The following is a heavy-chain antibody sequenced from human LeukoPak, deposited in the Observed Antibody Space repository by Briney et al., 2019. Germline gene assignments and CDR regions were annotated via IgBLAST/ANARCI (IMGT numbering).Heavy chain of an antibody. J-gene: IGHJ2*01. D-gene: IGHD2-2*01. CDR3: ARPFVTAMYWYFDL. CDR2: IHYSGST. V-gene: IGHV4-39*07. Sequence: PSETLSLTCTVSGDFISSSSYYWGWIRQPPGKGLEYIGSIHYSGSTYYNPSLKSRVTISVDTSKNQFSLKLSSVTAADPAVYYCARPFVTAMYWYFDLWGRGTLVTFSS. CDR1: GDFISSSSYY.